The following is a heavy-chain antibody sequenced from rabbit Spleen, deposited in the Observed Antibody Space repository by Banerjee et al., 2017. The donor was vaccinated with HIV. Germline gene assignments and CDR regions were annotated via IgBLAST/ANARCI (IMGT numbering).Heavy chain of an antibody. CDR1: GVSFSISSY. CDR3: ARDTSSSFSSYGMDL. J-gene: IGHJ6*01. D-gene: IGHD1-1*01. Sequence: QEQLVESGGGLVQPEGSLTLTCTASGVSFSISSYMCWVRQAPGKGLEWIACIDAGSSTFTYFATWAKGRFTCSKTSSTTVTLQMTSLTVADTATYFCARDTSSSFSSYGMDLWGRAPSSPS. V-gene: IGHV1S45*01. CDR2: IDAGSSTFT.